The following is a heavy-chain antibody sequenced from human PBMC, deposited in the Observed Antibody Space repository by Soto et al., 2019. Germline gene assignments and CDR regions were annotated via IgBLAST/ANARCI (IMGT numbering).Heavy chain of an antibody. D-gene: IGHD2-2*01. CDR2: IKSKTDGGTT. V-gene: IGHV3-15*07. CDR1: GFTFSNSW. J-gene: IGHJ4*02. Sequence: PAGSLRLSCAASGFTFSNSWVNWVFQAPGKGLEWVGRIKSKTDGGTTDYAAPVKGRFTISRDDSKNTLYLQMNSLKTEDTAVYYCTTDPLTNIVLVPAAPSEGGRLWSRPLGYWGQGTLVTVSS. CDR3: TTDPLTNIVLVPAAPSEGGRLWSRPLGY.